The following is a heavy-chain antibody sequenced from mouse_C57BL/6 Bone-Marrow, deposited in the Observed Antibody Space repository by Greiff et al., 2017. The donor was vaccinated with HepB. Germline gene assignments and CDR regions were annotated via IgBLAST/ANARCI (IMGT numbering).Heavy chain of an antibody. Sequence: QVQLKESGPELVKPGASVKISCKASGYAFSSSWMNWVKQRPGKGLEWIGRIYPGDGDTNYNGKFKGKATLTADKSSSTAYMQLSSLTSEDSAVYFCAGYDGYPDYWGQGTTLTVSS. CDR2: IYPGDGDT. CDR3: AGYDGYPDY. V-gene: IGHV1-82*01. D-gene: IGHD2-3*01. CDR1: GYAFSSSW. J-gene: IGHJ2*01.